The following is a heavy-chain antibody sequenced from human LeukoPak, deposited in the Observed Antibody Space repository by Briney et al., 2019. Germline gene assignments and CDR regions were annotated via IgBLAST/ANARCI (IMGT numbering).Heavy chain of an antibody. CDR3: AKVSGGSYG. J-gene: IGHJ4*02. CDR2: ISWNSGSI. V-gene: IGHV3-9*01. CDR1: GFTFDDYA. D-gene: IGHD1-26*01. Sequence: GGSLRLSCAASGFTFDDYAMHWVRQAPGKGLEWVSGISWNSGSIGYADSVKGRFTISRDNAKNSLYLQMNSLRAEDTALYYCAKVSGGSYGWGQGTLVTVSS.